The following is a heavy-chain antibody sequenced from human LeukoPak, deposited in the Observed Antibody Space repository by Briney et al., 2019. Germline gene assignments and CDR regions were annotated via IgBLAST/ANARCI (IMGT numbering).Heavy chain of an antibody. CDR2: IGSSGDTT. Sequence: GRSLRLSCAASGFTFSSYAMSWVRQAPGKGLEWVSTIGSSGDTTYYAGSAKGRFTISRDNSRNTLYLQMNSLRAEDTAVYYCAKGGGSSGYSQSDCWGQGTLVTVSS. CDR3: AKGGGSSGYSQSDC. J-gene: IGHJ4*02. D-gene: IGHD3-22*01. CDR1: GFTFSSYA. V-gene: IGHV3-23*01.